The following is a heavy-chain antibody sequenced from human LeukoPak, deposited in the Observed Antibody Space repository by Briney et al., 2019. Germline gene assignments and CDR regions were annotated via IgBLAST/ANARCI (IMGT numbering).Heavy chain of an antibody. J-gene: IGHJ3*02. V-gene: IGHV4-59*12. D-gene: IGHD6-13*01. CDR1: GGSISNKY. CDR2: IYYTGST. Sequence: SETLSLTCSISGGSISNKYWSWIRQPPGKGLEWIGYIYYTGSTSYNPSLKSRVTISLDKSKNQFSLKLTSVTAADTAVYYCARDPKPGIAASDAFDIWGQGTMVTVSS. CDR3: ARDPKPGIAASDAFDI.